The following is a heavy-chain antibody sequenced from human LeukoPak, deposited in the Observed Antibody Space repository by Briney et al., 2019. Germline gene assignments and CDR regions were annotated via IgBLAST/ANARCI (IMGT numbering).Heavy chain of an antibody. D-gene: IGHD3-10*01. V-gene: IGHV4-39*01. CDR1: GASVTRGGFY. CDR2: VYYTGST. CDR3: ARHSGSGSLSRPFDP. J-gene: IGHJ5*02. Sequence: SETLSLTCSVSGASVTRGGFYWGWLRQPPGKGPEWIATVYYTGSTYYNPSLKSRVTISIDTSKNQFSLRLTSVTATDTAIYHCARHSGSGSLSRPFDPWGQGTLVTVSS.